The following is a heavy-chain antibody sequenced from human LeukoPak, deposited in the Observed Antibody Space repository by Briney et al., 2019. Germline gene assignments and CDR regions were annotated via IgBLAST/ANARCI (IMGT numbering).Heavy chain of an antibody. J-gene: IGHJ4*02. V-gene: IGHV3-23*01. Sequence: GGSLRLSCAASGFTFSNFAMSWVRQAPGKGLEWVSAISGSGGSTYYADSVKGRFTISRDNSKNTLYLQMNSLRAEDTAVYCCMYSSSWYGPRSPDYWGQGTLVTVSS. CDR1: GFTFSNFA. D-gene: IGHD6-13*01. CDR2: ISGSGGST. CDR3: MYSSSWYGPRSPDY.